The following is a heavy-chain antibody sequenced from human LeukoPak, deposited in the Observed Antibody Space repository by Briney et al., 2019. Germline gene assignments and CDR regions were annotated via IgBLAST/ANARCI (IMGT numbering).Heavy chain of an antibody. J-gene: IGHJ4*02. CDR2: ISGSGGSI. CDR1: GFTFSSYA. D-gene: IGHD5-18*01. CDR3: AKDLRGPGGYSYGYDY. Sequence: GGSLRLSCAASGFTFSSYAMSWVRQAPGKGLEWVSAISGSGGSIYYADSVKGRFTISRDNSKNTLYLQMNSLRAEDTAVYYCAKDLRGPGGYSYGYDYWGQGTLVTVSS. V-gene: IGHV3-23*01.